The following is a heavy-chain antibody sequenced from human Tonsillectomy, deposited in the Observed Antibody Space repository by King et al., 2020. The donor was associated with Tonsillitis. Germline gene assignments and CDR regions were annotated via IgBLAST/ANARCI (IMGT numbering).Heavy chain of an antibody. CDR3: AKAVQKPHTLFDY. D-gene: IGHD2-2*02. Sequence: VQLVESGGGVVQPGRSLRLSCAASGFTFSSYGMHWVRQAPGKGLEWVAVISYDGSNKYYADSVKGRFTISRDNSKNTLYLQMNSLRAEDTAVYYCAKAVQKPHTLFDYWGQGPLVTVSS. CDR1: GFTFSSYG. V-gene: IGHV3-30*18. CDR2: ISYDGSNK. J-gene: IGHJ4*02.